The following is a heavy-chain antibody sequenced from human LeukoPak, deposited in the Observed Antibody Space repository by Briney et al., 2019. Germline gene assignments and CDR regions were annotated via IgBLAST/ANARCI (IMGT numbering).Heavy chain of an antibody. V-gene: IGHV4-39*01. CDR3: ARPSPRGWHHYYYMDV. CDR1: GGSISSSSYY. Sequence: SETLSLTCTVSGGSISSSSYYWGWIRQPPGKGLEWIGSIYYSGSTYYNPSLKSRVTISVGTSKNQFSLKLSSVTAADTAVYYCARPSPRGWHHYYYMDVWGKGTTVTVSS. J-gene: IGHJ6*03. CDR2: IYYSGST. D-gene: IGHD6-19*01.